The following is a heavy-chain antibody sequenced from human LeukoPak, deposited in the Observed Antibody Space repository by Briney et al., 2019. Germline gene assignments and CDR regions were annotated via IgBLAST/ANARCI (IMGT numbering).Heavy chain of an antibody. CDR1: GYTFTSYY. D-gene: IGHD5-18*01. CDR2: INPSGGST. V-gene: IGHV1-46*01. Sequence: ASVKVSFTASGYTFTSYYMHWVRQAPGQGLEWMGIINPSGGSTSYAQKFQGRVTMTRDTSTSTVYMELSSLRSEDTAVYYCARVKLDTAIDYYGMDVWGQGTTVTVSS. J-gene: IGHJ6*02. CDR3: ARVKLDTAIDYYGMDV.